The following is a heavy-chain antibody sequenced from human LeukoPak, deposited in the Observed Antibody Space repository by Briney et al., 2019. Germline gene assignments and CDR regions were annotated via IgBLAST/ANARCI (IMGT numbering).Heavy chain of an antibody. V-gene: IGHV3-7*01. CDR3: ARDFGDYYDSSGYRLGY. J-gene: IGHJ4*02. CDR2: IKQDGSEK. Sequence: GGSLRLSCAASGFTFSSYWMSWVRQAPGKGLEWVANIKQDGSEKYYVDSVKGRFTISRDNAKNSLYLQMNSLRAEDTAVYYCARDFGDYYDSSGYRLGYWGQGTLVTVSS. CDR1: GFTFSSYW. D-gene: IGHD3-22*01.